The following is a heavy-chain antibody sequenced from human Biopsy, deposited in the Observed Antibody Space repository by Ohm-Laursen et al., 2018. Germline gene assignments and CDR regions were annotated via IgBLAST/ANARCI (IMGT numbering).Heavy chain of an antibody. D-gene: IGHD1-26*01. CDR2: IYYTGST. J-gene: IGHJ2*01. CDR3: ARHAPSYSGSYWRYFDL. V-gene: IGHV4-59*08. CDR1: GGSISSYY. Sequence: SETLSLTCTVSGGSISSYYWSWIRQPPGKGLEWIGYIYYTGSTNYNPSLKSRVTISVDTSMNPLFLRLTSVTAADTAVYYCARHAPSYSGSYWRYFDLWGRGTLVTVSS.